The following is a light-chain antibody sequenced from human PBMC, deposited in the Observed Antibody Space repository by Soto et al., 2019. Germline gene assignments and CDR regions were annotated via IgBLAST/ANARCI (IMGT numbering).Light chain of an antibody. CDR3: QQYGSSGT. Sequence: EIVLTQSPATLSLSPGERATLSCRASQSVITSLAWYQQKPGQAPRLLVYDASNRATGIPTRFSGSGSGTDFTLTISRLEPEDFAVYYCQQYGSSGTFGQGTKVDIK. J-gene: IGKJ1*01. V-gene: IGKV3-11*01. CDR2: DAS. CDR1: QSVITS.